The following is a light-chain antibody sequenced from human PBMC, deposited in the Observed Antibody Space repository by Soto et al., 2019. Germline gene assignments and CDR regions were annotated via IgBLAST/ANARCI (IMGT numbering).Light chain of an antibody. Sequence: DIVMTQSPLSLPVTPGEPASISCRSSQSLLYSNGYNSLDWYLQKPGQSPQLLIYLGSNRASGVPDRFSGSGSGTDFTLKISKVEAEDVGVYYCLQTLYVPPYTFGQGTKLVIK. J-gene: IGKJ2*01. V-gene: IGKV2-28*01. CDR2: LGS. CDR3: LQTLYVPPYT. CDR1: QSLLYSNGYNS.